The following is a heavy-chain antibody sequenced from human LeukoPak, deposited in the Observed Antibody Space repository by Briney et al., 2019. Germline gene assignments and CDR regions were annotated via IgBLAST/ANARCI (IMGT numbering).Heavy chain of an antibody. J-gene: IGHJ3*02. CDR1: GGSISSYY. CDR3: ARGESYGDYFGAFDI. Sequence: SETLSLTCTVSGGSISSYYWSWIRQPPGKGLEWIGYIYYSGSTNYNPSLKSRVTMSVDTSKNQFSLKLSSVTAADTAVYYCARGESYGDYFGAFDIWGQGTMVTVSS. D-gene: IGHD4-17*01. V-gene: IGHV4-59*12. CDR2: IYYSGST.